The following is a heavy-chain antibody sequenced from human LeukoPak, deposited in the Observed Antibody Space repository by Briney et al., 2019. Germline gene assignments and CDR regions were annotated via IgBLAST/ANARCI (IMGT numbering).Heavy chain of an antibody. J-gene: IGHJ4*02. D-gene: IGHD5-12*01. CDR3: TRSGYSGYEGDY. V-gene: IGHV5-51*01. CDR1: GYRFTTYW. CDR2: IYPSDSDT. Sequence: GESLKISCMGSGYRFTTYWIAWVRQMPGKGLEWMGIIYPSDSDTRYSPTFQGQVTISADKSSSSAYLQWNSLKASDTAMYYCTRSGYSGYEGDYWGQGTLVTVSS.